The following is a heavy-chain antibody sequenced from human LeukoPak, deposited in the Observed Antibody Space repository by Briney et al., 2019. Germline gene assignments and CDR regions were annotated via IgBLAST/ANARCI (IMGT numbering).Heavy chain of an antibody. CDR3: ARHGYYYDSSGYYHDAFDI. J-gene: IGHJ3*02. D-gene: IGHD3-22*01. CDR2: INHSGST. CDR1: GGSFSGYY. V-gene: IGHV4-34*01. Sequence: SETLSLTCAVYGGSFSGYYWSWIRQPPGKGLEWIGEINHSGSTNYNPSLKSRVTISVDTSKNQFSLKLSSVTAADTAVYYCARHGYYYDSSGYYHDAFDIWGQGTMVTVSS.